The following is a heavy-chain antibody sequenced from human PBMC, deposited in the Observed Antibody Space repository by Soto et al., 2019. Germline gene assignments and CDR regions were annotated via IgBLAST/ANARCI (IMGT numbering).Heavy chain of an antibody. D-gene: IGHD7-27*01. CDR1: GGSISKENW. CDR3: TKDHTGADAFEI. J-gene: IGHJ3*02. CDR2: ISHSGST. V-gene: IGHV4-4*02. Sequence: QVQLQESGPGLVEPSGTLSLTCAVSGGSISKENWWHWVRQPPGKGLEWIGEISHSGSTNYNPSLRSRATISVDMSKNQFSLKLSSVTAADTAVYYCTKDHTGADAFEIWGQGIMVTVSS.